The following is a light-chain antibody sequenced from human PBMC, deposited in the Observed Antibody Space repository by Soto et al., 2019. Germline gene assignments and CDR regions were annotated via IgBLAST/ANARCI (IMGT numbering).Light chain of an antibody. J-gene: IGLJ2*01. CDR1: ILGDKF. V-gene: IGLV3-1*01. Sequence: SYELTQPPSVSVSPGQTASITCSGDILGDKFASWYQQKRGQSPALVIYRDAKRPSGIPERISGSKSGNTATLTITGTQAMDEADYYCQAWDNIYVLFGGGTKLTVL. CDR2: RDA. CDR3: QAWDNIYVL.